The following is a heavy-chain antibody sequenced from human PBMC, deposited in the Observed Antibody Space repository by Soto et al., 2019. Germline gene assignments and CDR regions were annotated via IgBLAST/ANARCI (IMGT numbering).Heavy chain of an antibody. CDR2: INHSGNT. CDR3: ARHHVRGRTIAGAAEV. V-gene: IGHV4-34*01. Sequence: QVQLQQWGAGLLKPSATLSLTCAVYGKSLSGYYWSWIRQPPGKALEWIGEINHSGNTNYNPSLKSRVTISVDTSKNQLFLDLSSVTAADTAMYYCARHHVRGRTIAGAAEVWGQGTLVTVSS. D-gene: IGHD1-26*01. CDR1: GKSLSGYY. J-gene: IGHJ4*02.